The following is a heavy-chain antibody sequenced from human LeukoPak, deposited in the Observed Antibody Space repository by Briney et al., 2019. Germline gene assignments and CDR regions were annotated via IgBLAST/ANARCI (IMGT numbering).Heavy chain of an antibody. CDR1: GGSISSGSYY. Sequence: SETLSLTCTVSGGSISSGSYYWSWIRQPAGKGLEWIGRIYTSGSTNYNPSLKSRVTISVDTSKNQFSLKLSSVTAADTAVYYCARDVGELHVYWGQGTLVTVSS. CDR3: ARDVGELHVY. V-gene: IGHV4-61*02. CDR2: IYTSGST. J-gene: IGHJ4*02. D-gene: IGHD1-26*01.